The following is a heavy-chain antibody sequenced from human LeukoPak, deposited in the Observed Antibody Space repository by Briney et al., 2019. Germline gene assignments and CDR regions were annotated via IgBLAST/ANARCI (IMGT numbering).Heavy chain of an antibody. D-gene: IGHD1-26*01. J-gene: IGHJ3*02. CDR1: GFTFSRYW. CDR2: INSVGSST. Sequence: GGSLRLSCAASGFTFSRYWMHWVRQAPGKGLVWVSRINSVGSSTSYADSVKGRFTISRDNAKNTLYLQINSLRAEDTAVYYCAGDLGWDDVFDIWGQGTMVTVSS. V-gene: IGHV3-74*01. CDR3: AGDLGWDDVFDI.